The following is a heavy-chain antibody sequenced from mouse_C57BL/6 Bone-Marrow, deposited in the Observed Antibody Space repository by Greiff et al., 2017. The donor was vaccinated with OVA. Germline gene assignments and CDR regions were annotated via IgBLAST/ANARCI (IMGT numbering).Heavy chain of an antibody. V-gene: IGHV7-3*01. Sequence: EVQGVESGGGLVQPGGSLSLSCAASGFTFTDYYMSWVRQPPGKALEWLGFIRNKANGYTTEYSASVKGRFTISRDNSQSILYLQMNALRAEDSATYYCARYGFGRWLLRYFDVWGTGTTVTVSS. CDR2: IRNKANGYTT. CDR3: ARYGFGRWLLRYFDV. CDR1: GFTFTDYY. J-gene: IGHJ1*03. D-gene: IGHD2-3*01.